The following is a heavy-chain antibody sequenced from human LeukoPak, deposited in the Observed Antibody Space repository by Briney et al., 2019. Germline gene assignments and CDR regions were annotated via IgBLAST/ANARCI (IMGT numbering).Heavy chain of an antibody. D-gene: IGHD6-13*01. V-gene: IGHV3-21*01. J-gene: IGHJ5*02. CDR1: GFTLSTYS. CDR2: ISSSSSYI. CDR3: ASSALYSSSWYWFDP. Sequence: GGSLRLSCAASGFTLSTYSMNWVRQAPGKGLEWVSSISSSSSYIYYADSVKGRFTISRDNAKNSLYLQMNSLRAEDTAVYYCASSALYSSSWYWFDPWGQGTLVTVSS.